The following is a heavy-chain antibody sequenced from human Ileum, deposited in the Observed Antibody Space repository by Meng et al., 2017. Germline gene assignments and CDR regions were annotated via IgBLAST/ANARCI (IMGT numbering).Heavy chain of an antibody. Sequence: QVQLQESGPRLVKPSQTLSPPCPVSGGSFSSGDYFWSWVRQSPGKGPEWIGYIYSNGNTYSNPSLRGRLMISIDTSKNQFSLKLSSVTAADTAVYYCARAPKYCTNAVCSRPLDSWGQGTLVTVSS. V-gene: IGHV4-30-4*01. CDR1: GGSFSSGDYF. CDR3: ARAPKYCTNAVCSRPLDS. J-gene: IGHJ4*02. CDR2: IYSNGNT. D-gene: IGHD2-8*01.